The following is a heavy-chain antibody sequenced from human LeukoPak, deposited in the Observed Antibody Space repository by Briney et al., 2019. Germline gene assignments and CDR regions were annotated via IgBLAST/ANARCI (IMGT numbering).Heavy chain of an antibody. J-gene: IGHJ6*02. CDR3: ARDLGGSPAAPFMDYYGMDV. D-gene: IGHD2-2*01. V-gene: IGHV3-30*03. Sequence: PGGSLRLSCAASGFTFSSYGMHWVRQAPGKGLEWVAVISYDGSNKYYADSVKGRFTISRDNSKNTLYLQMNSLRAEDTAVYYCARDLGGSPAAPFMDYYGMDVWGQGTTVTVSS. CDR1: GFTFSSYG. CDR2: ISYDGSNK.